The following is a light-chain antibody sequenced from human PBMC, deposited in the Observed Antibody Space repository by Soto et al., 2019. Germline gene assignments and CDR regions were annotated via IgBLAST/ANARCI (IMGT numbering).Light chain of an antibody. J-gene: IGLJ1*01. V-gene: IGLV2-14*01. CDR3: SSYTSRSSDV. CDR2: DVS. Sequence: QSALTQPASVSGSPGQSITISCTGTSSDVGTYNSVSWYQQYPGKAPKLMIHDVSNRPSGVSNRFSGSKSGNTASLTISGLQAEDEGDYYCSSYTSRSSDVFGSGTKLTVL. CDR1: SSDVGTYNS.